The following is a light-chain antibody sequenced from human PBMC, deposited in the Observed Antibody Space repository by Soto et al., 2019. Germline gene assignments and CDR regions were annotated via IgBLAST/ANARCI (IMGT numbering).Light chain of an antibody. CDR1: QSISGT. Sequence: EIVMTQSPATLSVSPVGRATLSCMASQSISGTLAWYQQKPGQAPRLLIYDASNRATGIPARFSGSGSGTEFTLTISSLQPDDLATYYCQQYNSYFQTCGQGTKVDIK. V-gene: IGKV3D-15*01. CDR2: DAS. CDR3: QQYNSYFQT. J-gene: IGKJ1*01.